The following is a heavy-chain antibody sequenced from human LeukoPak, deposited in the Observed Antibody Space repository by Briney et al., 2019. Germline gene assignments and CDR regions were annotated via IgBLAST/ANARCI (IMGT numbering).Heavy chain of an antibody. J-gene: IGHJ4*02. CDR3: ARQNVLLWFGEG. Sequence: PSETLSLTCTVSGGSISSSSYYWGWIRQPPGKGLEWIGSIYYSGSTYYNPSLKSRVTISVDTSKNQFSLKLSSGTAADTAVYYCARQNVLLWFGEGWGQGTLVTVSS. CDR2: IYYSGST. V-gene: IGHV4-39*01. CDR1: GGSISSSSYY. D-gene: IGHD3-10*01.